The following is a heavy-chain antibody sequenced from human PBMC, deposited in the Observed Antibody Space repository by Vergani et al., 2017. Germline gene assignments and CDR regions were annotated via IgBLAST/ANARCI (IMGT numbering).Heavy chain of an antibody. CDR2: LSASDRRT. D-gene: IGHD6-19*01. J-gene: IGHJ3*02. Sequence: EVHLLESGGGLVQSGGSLRLSCAASGFTFSNSAVRWVRQAPGRGLAWVSTLSASDRRTDYADSVKGRFTISRDISKNTLFLHMNSLRPEATAVYYCAKVGRSEVAGTFGAFDIGGQGTMVTVSS. CDR3: AKVGRSEVAGTFGAFDI. CDR1: GFTFSNSA. V-gene: IGHV3-23*01.